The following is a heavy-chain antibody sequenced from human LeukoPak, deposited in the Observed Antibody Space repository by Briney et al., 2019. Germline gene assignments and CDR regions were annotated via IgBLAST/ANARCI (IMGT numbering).Heavy chain of an antibody. D-gene: IGHD1-1*01. V-gene: IGHV5-51*01. Sequence: GESLKISCEGSGYTFTNFWIGWVRQMPGKGLEWMGIVSPSDSDTRYSPSFQGQVTISADKSLTTAYLQWSSLKASDTATYYCVRQPRVHTPDFWGQGTLVTVSS. J-gene: IGHJ4*02. CDR1: GYTFTNFW. CDR2: VSPSDSDT. CDR3: VRQPRVHTPDF.